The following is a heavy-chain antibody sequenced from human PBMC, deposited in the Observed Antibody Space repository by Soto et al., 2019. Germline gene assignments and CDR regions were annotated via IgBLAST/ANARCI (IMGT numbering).Heavy chain of an antibody. J-gene: IGHJ4*02. CDR3: ARGRWLQSRGDRGSDY. CDR2: IIPIFGTA. Sequence: QVQLVQSGAEVKKPGSSVKVSCKASGGTFSSYAISWVRQAPGQGLEWMGGIIPIFGTANYAQKFRGRVTITADESTSTAYVELSSLRSEDTAVYYCARGRWLQSRGDRGSDYWGQGTLVTVSS. V-gene: IGHV1-69*01. CDR1: GGTFSSYA. D-gene: IGHD5-12*01.